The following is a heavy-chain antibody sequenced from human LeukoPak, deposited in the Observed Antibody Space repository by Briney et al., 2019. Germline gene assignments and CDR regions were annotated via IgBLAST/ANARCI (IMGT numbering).Heavy chain of an antibody. J-gene: IGHJ4*02. CDR1: GFTFSSYA. CDR3: AKELNSGWKTPFDY. Sequence: WGSLRLSCAASGFTFSSYAMSWVRQAPGKGLEWVSAISGSGGSTYYADSVKGRFTISRDNSKNTLYLQMTSLRAEDTAVYYCAKELNSGWKTPFDYWGQGTLVTVSS. V-gene: IGHV3-23*01. CDR2: ISGSGGST. D-gene: IGHD6-19*01.